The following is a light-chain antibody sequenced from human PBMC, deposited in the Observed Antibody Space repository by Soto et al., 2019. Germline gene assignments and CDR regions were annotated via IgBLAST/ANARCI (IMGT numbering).Light chain of an antibody. Sequence: QSVLTQPASVSGSPGQSITISCTGTSSDVGGYNYVSWYQQHPGKAPKLMIYDVSNRPSGVSDRFSGSKSGNTASLTISGLQAEDEADYYCSSYTSNSTPVVFGGGTKVTVL. V-gene: IGLV2-14*01. CDR3: SSYTSNSTPVV. J-gene: IGLJ2*01. CDR1: SSDVGGYNY. CDR2: DVS.